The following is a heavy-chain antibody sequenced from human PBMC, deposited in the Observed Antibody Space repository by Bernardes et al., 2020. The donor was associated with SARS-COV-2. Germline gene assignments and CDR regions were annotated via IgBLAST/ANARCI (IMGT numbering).Heavy chain of an antibody. Sequence: SETLSLTCTVSGGSISSYYWSWIRQPPGKGLEWIGYIYYSGSTNYNPSLKSRVTISVDTSKNQFSLKLSSVTAADTAVYYCARDARVEMAENWGNIWGRLADYYYYGMDVWGQGTTVTVSS. V-gene: IGHV4-59*01. CDR1: GGSISSYY. CDR2: IYYSGST. D-gene: IGHD3-16*01. CDR3: ARDARVEMAENWGNIWGRLADYYYYGMDV. J-gene: IGHJ6*02.